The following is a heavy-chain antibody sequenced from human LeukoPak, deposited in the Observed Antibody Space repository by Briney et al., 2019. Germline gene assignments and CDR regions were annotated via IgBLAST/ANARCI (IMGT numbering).Heavy chain of an antibody. Sequence: GGSLRLSCVASAFTFKTYTLNWVRQTPGKGLEWVSYTSTAGNLINYADSVRGRFTISRDNAKNSLYLYMSSLTPEDTAVYYCARTVEGHFDFRGQGTLVTVPS. CDR3: ARTVEGHFDF. V-gene: IGHV3-21*01. CDR2: TSTAGNLI. D-gene: IGHD5-24*01. CDR1: AFTFKTYT. J-gene: IGHJ4*02.